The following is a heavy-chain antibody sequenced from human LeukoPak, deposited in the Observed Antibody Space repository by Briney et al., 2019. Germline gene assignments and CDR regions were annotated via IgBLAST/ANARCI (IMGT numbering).Heavy chain of an antibody. CDR1: GYSFTSYW. CDR2: IYPGDSDT. CDR3: ARHVDIVAPGQDAFDI. D-gene: IGHD5-12*01. J-gene: IGHJ3*02. Sequence: GESLKISCKGSGYSFTSYWIGWVRQMPGKGLEWMGIIYPGDSDTRYSPSFQGQVTISADKSISTAYLQWSSLKASDTAMYYCARHVDIVAPGQDAFDIWGQGTMVTVSS. V-gene: IGHV5-51*01.